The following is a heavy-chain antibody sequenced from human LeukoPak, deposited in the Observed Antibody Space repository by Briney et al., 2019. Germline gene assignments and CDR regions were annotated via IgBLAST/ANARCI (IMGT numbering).Heavy chain of an antibody. V-gene: IGHV3-64D*06. J-gene: IGHJ4*02. CDR1: GFTFSSYA. Sequence: GGSLRLSCSASGFTFSSYAMHWVRQTPGKGLEYGSAISTNGDSTYYADSVKGRFTISRDNSKNTLYLQMSSLRVEDTAVYYCVNQVPPGYWGQGTLVTVSS. CDR2: ISTNGDST. D-gene: IGHD1-1*01. CDR3: VNQVPPGY.